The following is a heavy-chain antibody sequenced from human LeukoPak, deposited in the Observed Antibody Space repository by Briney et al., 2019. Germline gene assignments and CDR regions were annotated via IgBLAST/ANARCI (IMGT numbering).Heavy chain of an antibody. D-gene: IGHD5-18*01. CDR2: IKQDRSEK. Sequence: GGSLRLSCAASGFTFSNYWMSWVRQAPGKGLEWVANIKQDRSEKYYVDSVKGRFTISRDNAKNSLYLQMNSLRAEDTAVYYCAKDQSGYSYGPDYWGQGTLVTVSS. J-gene: IGHJ4*02. V-gene: IGHV3-7*01. CDR1: GFTFSNYW. CDR3: AKDQSGYSYGPDY.